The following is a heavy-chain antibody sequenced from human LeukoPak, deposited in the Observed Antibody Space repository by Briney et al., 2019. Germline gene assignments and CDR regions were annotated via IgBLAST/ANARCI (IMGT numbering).Heavy chain of an antibody. D-gene: IGHD1-1*01. CDR2: IKQDGSEK. CDR1: GFTFSSYG. V-gene: IGHV3-7*01. CDR3: ASKNERDY. J-gene: IGHJ4*02. Sequence: GGSLRLSCAASGFTFSSYGMHWVRQAPGKGLEWVANIKQDGSEKYYVDSVKGRFTISRDNAKNSLYLQMNSLRAEDTAVYYCASKNERDYWGQGTLVTVSS.